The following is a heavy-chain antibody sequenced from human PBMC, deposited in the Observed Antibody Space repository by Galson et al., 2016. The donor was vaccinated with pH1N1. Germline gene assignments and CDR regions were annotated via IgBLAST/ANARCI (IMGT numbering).Heavy chain of an antibody. CDR3: ARAKYDKLWGSYRLDY. J-gene: IGHJ4*02. Sequence: CAISGDSVSAKSVTWNWIRQSPSKGLEWLGRAYFRSQWHNDYAESLRGRLTVNADTSKNEFSLQLNSVTPEDTAVYYCARAKYDKLWGSYRLDYWGQGTLVTVSS. V-gene: IGHV6-1*01. CDR2: AYFRSQWHN. CDR1: GDSVSAKSVT. D-gene: IGHD3-16*02.